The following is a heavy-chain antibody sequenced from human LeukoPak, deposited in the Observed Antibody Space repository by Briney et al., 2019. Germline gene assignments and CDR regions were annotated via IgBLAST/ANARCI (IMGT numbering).Heavy chain of an antibody. J-gene: IGHJ5*02. CDR1: GFTVSSNY. V-gene: IGHV3-7*04. CDR3: ARVDYYDSSGYYL. Sequence: QPGGSLRLSCAASGFTVSSNYMSWVRQAPWKGLEWVANIKQDGSEKYYVDSVKGRFTISRDNAKNSLYLQMNSLRAEDTAVYYCARVDYYDSSGYYLWGQGTLVTVSS. CDR2: IKQDGSEK. D-gene: IGHD3-22*01.